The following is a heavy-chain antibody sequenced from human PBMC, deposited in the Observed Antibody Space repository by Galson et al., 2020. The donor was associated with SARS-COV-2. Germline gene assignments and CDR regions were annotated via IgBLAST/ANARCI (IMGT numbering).Heavy chain of an antibody. CDR1: GYTLTELS. CDR2: FDPKYGGT. V-gene: IGHV1-24*01. CDR3: ATAFAYQMLPLSL. J-gene: IGHJ4*02. D-gene: IGHD2-2*01. Sequence: ASVKVSCKVSGYTLTELSMQWVRQAPGQGLEWMGGFDPKYGGTDYAQKFLGRVTMTEDTSTNTAYLEVRGLGSEDTAVYYCATAFAYQMLPLSLWGQETLVTVSS.